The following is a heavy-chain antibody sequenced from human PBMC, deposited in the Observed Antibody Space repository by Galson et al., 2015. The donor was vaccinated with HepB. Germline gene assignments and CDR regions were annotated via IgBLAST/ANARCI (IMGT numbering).Heavy chain of an antibody. V-gene: IGHV1-46*03. D-gene: IGHD3-3*01. Sequence: SVKVSCKASGYTFTSYYMHWVRQAPGQGLEWMGIINPSGGSTSYAQKFQGRVTMTRDTSTSTVYMELSSLRSEDTAVYYCAREGVYDFWSGYTRRDSYYYYMDVWGKGTTVTVSS. CDR3: AREGVYDFWSGYTRRDSYYYYMDV. J-gene: IGHJ6*03. CDR1: GYTFTSYY. CDR2: INPSGGST.